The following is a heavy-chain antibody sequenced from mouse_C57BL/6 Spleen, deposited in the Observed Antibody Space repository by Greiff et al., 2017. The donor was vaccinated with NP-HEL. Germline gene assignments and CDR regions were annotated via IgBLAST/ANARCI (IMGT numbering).Heavy chain of an antibody. CDR3: ARKDGSRGGYFDV. V-gene: IGHV5-17*01. CDR1: GFTFSDYG. Sequence: EVQRVESGGGLVKPGGSLKLSCAASGFTFSDYGMHWVRQAPEKGLEWVAYISSGSSTIYYADTVKGRFTISRDNAKNTLFLQMTSLRSEDTAMDYCARKDGSRGGYFDVWGTGTTVTVSS. D-gene: IGHD1-1*01. J-gene: IGHJ1*03. CDR2: ISSGSSTI.